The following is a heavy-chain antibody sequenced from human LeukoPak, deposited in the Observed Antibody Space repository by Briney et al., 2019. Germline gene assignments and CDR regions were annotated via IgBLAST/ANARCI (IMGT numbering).Heavy chain of an antibody. V-gene: IGHV4-59*01. CDR1: GGSISTYY. CDR2: IYYSGST. D-gene: IGHD3-22*01. Sequence: PSETLSLTCTVSGGSISTYYWNWIRQPPGKGLGWIGYIYYSGSTKYNPSLKSRVTISVDTSKNQFSLKLSSVTAADTAVYYCARSSNSYYYDRADDWGQGTLVTVSS. J-gene: IGHJ4*02. CDR3: ARSSNSYYYDRADD.